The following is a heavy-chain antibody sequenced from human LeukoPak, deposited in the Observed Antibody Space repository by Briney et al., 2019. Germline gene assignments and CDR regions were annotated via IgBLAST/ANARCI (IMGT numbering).Heavy chain of an antibody. Sequence: ASVKVSCKASGYTFIDFYMRWVRQAPGQGLEWMGRINPNSGGTNYAQKFQGRVTMTRDTSISTAYMELSRLRSDDTAVYYCARSTPIGDFDCWGQGTLVTVSS. J-gene: IGHJ4*02. CDR3: ARSTPIGDFDC. D-gene: IGHD2-21*01. CDR1: GYTFIDFY. V-gene: IGHV1-2*06. CDR2: INPNSGGT.